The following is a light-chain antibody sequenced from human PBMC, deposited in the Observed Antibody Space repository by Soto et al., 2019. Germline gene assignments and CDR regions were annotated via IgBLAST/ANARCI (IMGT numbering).Light chain of an antibody. CDR2: EVS. V-gene: IGLV2-8*01. J-gene: IGLJ2*01. CDR3: SSFASNNNLV. Sequence: QSALTQPPSASGSPGQSVTISCTGTSSDVGGYNYVSWYQQHPGKAPKLMISEVSKRPSGVPDRFSGSKSGNTASLTVSGLQDEEEADYYCSSFASNNNLVFGGGTKLTVL. CDR1: SSDVGGYNY.